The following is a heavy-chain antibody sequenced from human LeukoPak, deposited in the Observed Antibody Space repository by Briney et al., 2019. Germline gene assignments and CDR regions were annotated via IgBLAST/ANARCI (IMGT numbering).Heavy chain of an antibody. J-gene: IGHJ6*04. CDR2: IFYSGST. Sequence: SETLSLTCTVSGGSLSSSSYYWGWIRQPPGKGLEWIGTIFYSGSTYYNPSLKSRVTISVDPSKNQFSLNLSSVTAADTAVYYCAREYYGSGSYSDVWGKGTTVTISS. CDR1: GGSLSSSSYY. V-gene: IGHV4-39*02. CDR3: AREYYGSGSYSDV. D-gene: IGHD3-10*01.